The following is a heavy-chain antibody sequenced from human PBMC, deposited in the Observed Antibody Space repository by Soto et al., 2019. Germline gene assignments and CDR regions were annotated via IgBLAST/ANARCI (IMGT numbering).Heavy chain of an antibody. V-gene: IGHV4-39*01. Sequence: QLQLQESGPGLVKPSETLSLTCTVSGGSVSSSSYYWGWVRQPPGKGLEWIGSVYYSGSTYYNPSLESRVTISVDKSQNQFSLKLMSLSAADTAVYYGGRLEGLATISDYFDYWGQGALVTVSS. CDR3: GRLEGLATISDYFDY. D-gene: IGHD3-9*01. CDR2: VYYSGST. CDR1: GGSVSSSSYY. J-gene: IGHJ4*02.